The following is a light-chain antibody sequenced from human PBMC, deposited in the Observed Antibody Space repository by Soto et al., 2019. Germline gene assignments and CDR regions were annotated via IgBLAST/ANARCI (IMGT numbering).Light chain of an antibody. J-gene: IGKJ5*01. V-gene: IGKV2-28*01. Sequence: DIVMTQSPLSLPVTPGEPASISCRSSQSLLHSNGYKYLDWYLQKPGQSPQLLIYLGSNRASGVPDRFSGSGSGTDFTLKISRVEAEDVGIYYCMQALQTPTFCQGTRLESK. CDR2: LGS. CDR1: QSLLHSNGYKY. CDR3: MQALQTPT.